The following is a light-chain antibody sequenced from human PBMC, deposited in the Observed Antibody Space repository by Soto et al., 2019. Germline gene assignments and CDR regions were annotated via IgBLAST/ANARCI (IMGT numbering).Light chain of an antibody. J-gene: IGKJ2*01. CDR2: GAS. CDR1: QSVSSSY. Sequence: EIVLTKSPGTLSLSPGERATLSCRASQSVSSSYLAWYQQKPGQAPRLLIYGASYRATGIPDRFSGRGSETDDSLTNSRLEPEDFAVYYWQHYEESPSSFTLGQGTNLEI. V-gene: IGKV3-20*01. CDR3: QHYEESPSSFT.